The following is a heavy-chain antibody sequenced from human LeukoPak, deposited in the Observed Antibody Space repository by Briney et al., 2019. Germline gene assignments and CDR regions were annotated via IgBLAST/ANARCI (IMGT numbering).Heavy chain of an antibody. CDR1: GGSVSSGPYY. CDR2: IYYSGST. CDR3: ARSRDGYKPYYFDY. D-gene: IGHD5-24*01. J-gene: IGHJ4*02. Sequence: SETLSLTCTVSGGSVSSGPYYWNWIRQPPGKGLESIGYIYYSGSTNYNPSLKSRVTISVDTSKNHFSLKLSSVTAADTAVYYCARSRDGYKPYYFDYWGQGILATVSS. V-gene: IGHV4-61*03.